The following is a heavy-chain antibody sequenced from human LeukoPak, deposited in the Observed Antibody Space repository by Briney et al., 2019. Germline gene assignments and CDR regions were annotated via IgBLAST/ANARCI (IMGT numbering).Heavy chain of an antibody. J-gene: IGHJ5*02. CDR3: AREGFDGYCSSASCYGAHNWFDP. D-gene: IGHD2-2*01. V-gene: IGHV4-39*02. CDR2: IYYSGST. Sequence: PSETLSLTCTVSGGSISSSSYYWGWIRQPPGKGLEWIGSIYYSGSTYYNPSLKSRVTISVDTSKNQFSLKLSSVTAADTAVYYCAREGFDGYCSSASCYGAHNWFDPWGQGTLVTVSS. CDR1: GGSISSSSYY.